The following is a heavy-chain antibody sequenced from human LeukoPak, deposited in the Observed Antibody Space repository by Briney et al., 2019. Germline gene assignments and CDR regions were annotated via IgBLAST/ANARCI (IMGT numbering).Heavy chain of an antibody. CDR2: INPNSGGT. CDR1: GYTFTGYY. Sequence: GASVKVSCKASGYTFTGYYMHWVRQAPGQGLEWMGWINPNSGGTNYAQKFQGRVTMTRDTSISTAYMELSRLRPDDTAVYYCARIVGAPWSEYFQHWGQGTLVTVSS. D-gene: IGHD1-26*01. J-gene: IGHJ1*01. CDR3: ARIVGAPWSEYFQH. V-gene: IGHV1-2*02.